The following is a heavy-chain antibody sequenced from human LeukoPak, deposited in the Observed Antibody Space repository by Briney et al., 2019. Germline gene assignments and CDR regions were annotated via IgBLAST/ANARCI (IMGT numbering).Heavy chain of an antibody. V-gene: IGHV1-2*02. CDR2: INPNSGGT. J-gene: IGHJ4*02. D-gene: IGHD2-2*01. CDR3: ARATHELEDIVVVPAAWDYFDY. CDR1: GYTLTELS. Sequence: ASVKVSCKVSGYTLTELSMHWVRQAPGQGLEWMGWINPNSGGTNYAQKFQGRVTMTRDTSISTAYMELSRLRSDDTAVYYCARATHELEDIVVVPAAWDYFDYWGQGTLVTVSS.